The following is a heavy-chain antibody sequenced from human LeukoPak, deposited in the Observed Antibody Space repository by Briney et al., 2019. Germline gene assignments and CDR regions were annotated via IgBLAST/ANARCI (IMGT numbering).Heavy chain of an antibody. D-gene: IGHD2-21*02. V-gene: IGHV1-69*05. CDR2: IIPIFGTA. Sequence: GASVKVSCKASGYTFTGYYMHWVRQAPGQGLEWMGRIIPIFGTANYAQKFQGRVTITTDESTSTAYMELSSLRSEDTAVYYCARDRVKNIVVVTAPDYWGQGTLVTVSS. CDR3: ARDRVKNIVVVTAPDY. CDR1: GYTFTGYY. J-gene: IGHJ4*02.